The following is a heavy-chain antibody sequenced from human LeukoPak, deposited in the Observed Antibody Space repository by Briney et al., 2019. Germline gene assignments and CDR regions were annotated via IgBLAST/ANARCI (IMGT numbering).Heavy chain of an antibody. CDR2: IFHSGST. J-gene: IGHJ4*02. CDR3: ARAPFIQSDYGGSFDY. D-gene: IGHD4-23*01. V-gene: IGHV4-38-2*02. CDR1: GYSISSGYY. Sequence: KASETLSLTCTVSGYSISSGYYWGWIRQPPGKGLEWIGSIFHSGSTYYNPSLKSRVTISVDTSKNQFSLKLSSVTAADTAVYYCARAPFIQSDYGGSFDYWGQGTLVTVSS.